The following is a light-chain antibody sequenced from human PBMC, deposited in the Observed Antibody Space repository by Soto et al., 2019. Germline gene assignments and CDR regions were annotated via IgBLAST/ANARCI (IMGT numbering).Light chain of an antibody. J-gene: IGKJ1*01. CDR1: QSLLHSNGYKY. V-gene: IGKV2-28*01. CDR3: MQALQTPWT. Sequence: IVRTQSPLYLTVTPGEPASISCRSSQSLLHSNGYKYLDWYLQKPGQSPQLLIYLGSLRASGVPDRFSGSGSGTDFTLKISRVEAEDVGVYYCMQALQTPWTFGQGTKVDIK. CDR2: LGS.